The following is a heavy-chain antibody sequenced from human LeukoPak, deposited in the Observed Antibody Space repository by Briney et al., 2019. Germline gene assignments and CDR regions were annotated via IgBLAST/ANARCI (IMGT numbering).Heavy chain of an antibody. CDR2: FSPYNGDT. D-gene: IGHD3-16*01. CDR1: GNTFTNYG. CDR3: AIGQGVITWGGADVYDV. V-gene: IGHV1-18*01. J-gene: IGHJ6*02. Sequence: GASVRVSCKASGNTFTNYGVNWVRQAPGQRPEWMGWFSPYNGDTKHAPKLKGRVTLTVDTLTSTAYMELRTLISDDTATYYCAIGQGVITWGGADVYDVWGQGTTVTVSS.